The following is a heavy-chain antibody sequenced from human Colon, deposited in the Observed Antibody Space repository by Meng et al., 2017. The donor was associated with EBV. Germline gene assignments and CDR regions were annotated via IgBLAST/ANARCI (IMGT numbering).Heavy chain of an antibody. CDR1: GAAMSSANYN. D-gene: IGHD2-21*01. CDR2: IHHSGSA. V-gene: IGHV4-30-4*01. J-gene: IGHJ4*02. Sequence: QLQEVGPALVAPSQTLALTLTVTGAAMSSANYNWSLSRQPPGKGLEWIGYIHHSGSAYYTPSLKSRVSISVATSKNQFSLNLNSMTFADTAVYYCASFVHIPRRNYFDYWGQGTLVTVSS. CDR3: ASFVHIPRRNYFDY.